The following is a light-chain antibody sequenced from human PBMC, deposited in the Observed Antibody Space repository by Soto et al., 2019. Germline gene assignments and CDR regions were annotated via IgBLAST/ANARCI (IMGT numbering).Light chain of an antibody. CDR2: AAS. CDR3: QQSYSSPFT. CDR1: QPIDTS. V-gene: IGKV1-39*01. J-gene: IGKJ3*01. Sequence: DIQMTQAPSSPSASVGDRVTITCRASQPIDTSLNCYQQKPGNAPRLLIYAASSLQSGVPLRFSGSGSGTDFTLTISSLQPEDFSTYYCQQSYSSPFTFGPGTTVDIK.